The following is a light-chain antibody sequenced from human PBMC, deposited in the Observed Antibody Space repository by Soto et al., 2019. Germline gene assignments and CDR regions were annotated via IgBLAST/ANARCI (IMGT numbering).Light chain of an antibody. Sequence: QSALTQPASVSGSPGQSITISCTGTSSDVGGYNYVSWYQQHPGKAPKLMIYDVSNRPSGVSNRFSGSKSGNTASLTISGLQTEDESDYHCSSYAGSSTYVFGTGTKVT. CDR2: DVS. CDR1: SSDVGGYNY. V-gene: IGLV2-14*03. J-gene: IGLJ1*01. CDR3: SSYAGSSTYV.